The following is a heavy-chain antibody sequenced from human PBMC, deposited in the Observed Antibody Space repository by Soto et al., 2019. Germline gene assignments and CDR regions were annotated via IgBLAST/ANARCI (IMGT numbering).Heavy chain of an antibody. Sequence: PSETLSLTCAVSGGSISSGGYSWSWIRQPPGKGLEWIGYIYHSGSTYYNPSLKSRVTISVDRSKNQFSLKLSSVTAADTAVYYCARGYKSTMVRGVPYYYYGMDVWGQGTTVT. D-gene: IGHD3-10*01. CDR3: ARGYKSTMVRGVPYYYYGMDV. CDR2: IYHSGST. CDR1: GGSISSGGYS. V-gene: IGHV4-30-2*01. J-gene: IGHJ6*02.